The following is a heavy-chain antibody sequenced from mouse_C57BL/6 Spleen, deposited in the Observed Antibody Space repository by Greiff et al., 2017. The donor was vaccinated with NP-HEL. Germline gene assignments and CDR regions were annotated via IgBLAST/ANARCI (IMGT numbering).Heavy chain of an antibody. CDR2: IYPGDGDT. J-gene: IGHJ2*01. D-gene: IGHD1-1*01. CDR1: GYAFSSSW. CDR3: ANFIPFDY. V-gene: IGHV1-82*01. Sequence: VQLQQSGPELVKPGASVKISCKASGYAFSSSWMNWVKQRPGKGLEWIGRIYPGDGDTNYNGKFKGKATLTADKSSSTAYMQLSSLTSEDSAVYFCANFIPFDYWGQGTTLTVSS.